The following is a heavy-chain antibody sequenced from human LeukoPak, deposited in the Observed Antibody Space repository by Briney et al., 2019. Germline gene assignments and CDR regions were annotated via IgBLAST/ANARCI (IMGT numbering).Heavy chain of an antibody. CDR2: ITGGGSTT. Sequence: GGSLRLSCAASGFTFSTYAMTWVRQAPGKGLEWVANITGGGSTTFYADSLKGRFTISRDNPRKTLYLHMNSLRAEDTAVYYCGKSRVLFSSTWCPRDFWGQGPLVGVSS. CDR1: GFTFSTYA. J-gene: IGHJ4*02. CDR3: GKSRVLFSSTWCPRDF. D-gene: IGHD3-16*01. V-gene: IGHV3-23*01.